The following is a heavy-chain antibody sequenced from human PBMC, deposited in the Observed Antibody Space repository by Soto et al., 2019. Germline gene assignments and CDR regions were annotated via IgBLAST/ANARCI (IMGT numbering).Heavy chain of an antibody. J-gene: IGHJ2*01. D-gene: IGHD6-19*01. CDR1: GGSISSYY. Sequence: QVLLQESGPGLVKPSETLSLTCTVSGGSISSYYWSWIRQPPGKGLECLGYIYYSGSTNYNPSLKSRVTISVDTSKNQFSLKLSSVTAADTAVYYCARVSAGDWYFDLWGRGTLVTVSS. CDR2: IYYSGST. V-gene: IGHV4-59*01. CDR3: ARVSAGDWYFDL.